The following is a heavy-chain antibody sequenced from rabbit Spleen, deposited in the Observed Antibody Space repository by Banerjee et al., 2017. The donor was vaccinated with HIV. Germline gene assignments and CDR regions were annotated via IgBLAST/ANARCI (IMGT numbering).Heavy chain of an antibody. V-gene: IGHV1S45*01. Sequence: QEQLVESGGGLVKPEGSLKLSCTASGFSFSNKAVMCWVRQAPGKGLEWISCIAGSSSDFTYSASWAKGRFTISKTSSTTVTLQMTSLTGADTATYFCARDTGTSFSTYGMDLWGQGTLVTVS. CDR1: GFSFSNKAV. CDR3: ARDTGTSFSTYGMDL. J-gene: IGHJ6*01. D-gene: IGHD7-1*01. CDR2: IAGSSSDFT.